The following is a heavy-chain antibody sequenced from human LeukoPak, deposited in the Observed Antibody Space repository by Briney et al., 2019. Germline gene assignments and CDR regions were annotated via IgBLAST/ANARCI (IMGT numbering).Heavy chain of an antibody. J-gene: IGHJ5*02. V-gene: IGHV3-30*18. Sequence: GGSLRLSCAASGFTFSTFGMHWVRQAPGTGLEWVAVISYDGNNQYYSDSVKGRFTISRDNSKNTLYLQMNSLRPEDTALYYWAKEHMLRGVIYWFDPWGQGTLVTVSS. CDR3: AKEHMLRGVIYWFDP. D-gene: IGHD3-10*01. CDR1: GFTFSTFG. CDR2: ISYDGNNQ.